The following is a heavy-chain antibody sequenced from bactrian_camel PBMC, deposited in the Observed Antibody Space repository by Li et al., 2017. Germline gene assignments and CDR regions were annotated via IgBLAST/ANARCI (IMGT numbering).Heavy chain of an antibody. CDR2: IDSLDRT. D-gene: IGHD7*01. Sequence: HVQLVESGGGSAQAGGSLRLSCVASGYTYNRYCKAWFRQAPGKERERVAMIDSLDRTTYADSVKGRFTISQDNAKSPLYLQMNSLKPEDTAMYYCVADRFSMAGQVQGFASLSPDFGSWGQGTQVTVS. CDR1: GYTYNRYC. V-gene: IGHV3S57*01. J-gene: IGHJ6*01. CDR3: VADRFSMAGQVQGFASLSPDFGS.